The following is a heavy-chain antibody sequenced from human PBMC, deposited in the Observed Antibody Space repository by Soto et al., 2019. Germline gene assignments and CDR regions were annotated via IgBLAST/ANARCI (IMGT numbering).Heavy chain of an antibody. CDR2: ISAYNGNT. Sequence: QVQLVQSGAAVKKPGASVKVSCKASGYTFTSYGISWVRQAPGQGLEWMGWISAYNGNTNYAQNLQGRVTMTTDTSTNTAYMEVRSLRSDDTAVYYCARSPGGGSSSWYEFWGQGTLVTVSS. J-gene: IGHJ5*01. CDR3: ARSPGGGSSSWYEF. V-gene: IGHV1-18*01. CDR1: GYTFTSYG. D-gene: IGHD6-13*01.